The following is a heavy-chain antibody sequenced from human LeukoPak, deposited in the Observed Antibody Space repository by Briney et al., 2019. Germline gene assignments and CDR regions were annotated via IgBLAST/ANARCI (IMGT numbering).Heavy chain of an antibody. V-gene: IGHV3-30*18. D-gene: IGHD2-15*01. CDR3: AKARGSIDY. CDR1: GFTFSSYG. J-gene: IGHJ4*02. Sequence: TGGSLRLSCAASGFTFSSYGMHWVRQAPGKGLEWVAVISYDGSNKYYADSVKGRFTISRDNCKDTLYLQMNSLRAEDTAVYDCAKARGSIDYWGQGTLVTVSS. CDR2: ISYDGSNK.